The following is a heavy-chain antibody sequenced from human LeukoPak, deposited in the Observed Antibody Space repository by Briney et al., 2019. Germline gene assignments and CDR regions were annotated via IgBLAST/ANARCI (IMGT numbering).Heavy chain of an antibody. CDR3: ARGSHPVTGTLGGYFDP. Sequence: PSETLSLTCSASSYSINSNYYWGWIRQSPGKWLEWIGSIYHTGSTYYNPSLKSRVTISLDASNKQFSLRLSSVTAADTAVYYCARGSHPVTGTLGGYFDPWGQGTLVTVSS. CDR2: IYHTGST. D-gene: IGHD6-19*01. CDR1: SYSINSNYY. V-gene: IGHV4-38-2*02. J-gene: IGHJ4*02.